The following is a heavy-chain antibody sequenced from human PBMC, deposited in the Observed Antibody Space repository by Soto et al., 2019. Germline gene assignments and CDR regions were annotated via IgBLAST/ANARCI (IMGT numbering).Heavy chain of an antibody. V-gene: IGHV4-59*01. CDR2: IYYSGST. CDR1: GGSISSYY. Sequence: SETLSLTCTVSGGSISSYYLSWIRQPPGKGLEWIGYIYYSGSTNYNPSLKSRVTISVDTSKNQFSLKLSSVTAADTAVYYCAREPLEWLLPGPMDVWGKGTTVTVSS. D-gene: IGHD3-3*01. CDR3: AREPLEWLLPGPMDV. J-gene: IGHJ6*03.